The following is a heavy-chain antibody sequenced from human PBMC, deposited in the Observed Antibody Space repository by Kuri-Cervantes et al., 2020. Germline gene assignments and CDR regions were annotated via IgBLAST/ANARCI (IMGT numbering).Heavy chain of an antibody. CDR3: AREVGVTIFGVVIPAYYYYGMDV. J-gene: IGHJ6*02. V-gene: IGHV3-7*01. CDR1: GFTFSSYW. D-gene: IGHD3-3*01. CDR2: IKQDGSEK. Sequence: GSLRLSCAASGFTFSSYWMSWVRQAPGKGLEWVANIKQDGSEKYYVDSVKGRFTISRDNSKNTLYLQMNSLRAEDTAVYYCAREVGVTIFGVVIPAYYYYGMDVWGQGTTVTVSS.